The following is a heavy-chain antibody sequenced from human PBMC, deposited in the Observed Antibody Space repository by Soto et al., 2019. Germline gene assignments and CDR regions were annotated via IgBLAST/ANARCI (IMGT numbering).Heavy chain of an antibody. CDR2: ISAYNGNT. V-gene: IGHV1-18*01. Sequence: ASVKVSCKASGYTFTSYGISWVRQAPGQGLEWMGWISAYNGNTKYAQKLQGRVTITTDTSTSTAYMELRSLRSDDTAVYYCAREFLEWPSVFDPWGQGTLVTVSS. CDR3: AREFLEWPSVFDP. CDR1: GYTFTSYG. D-gene: IGHD3-3*01. J-gene: IGHJ5*02.